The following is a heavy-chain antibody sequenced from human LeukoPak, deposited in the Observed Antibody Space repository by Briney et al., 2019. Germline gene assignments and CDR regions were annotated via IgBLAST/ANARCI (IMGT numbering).Heavy chain of an antibody. J-gene: IGHJ4*02. Sequence: GGSLRLSCAASGFTFDTYGMGWVRQAPGKGLEWVSSISSNSANTYYADSVKGRFTISRGNSKNTLYLQMNSLRAEDTAVYYCAKDGTGCGGDCYSDYWGQGTLVTVSS. V-gene: IGHV3-23*01. CDR1: GFTFDTYG. D-gene: IGHD2-21*02. CDR2: ISSNSANT. CDR3: AKDGTGCGGDCYSDY.